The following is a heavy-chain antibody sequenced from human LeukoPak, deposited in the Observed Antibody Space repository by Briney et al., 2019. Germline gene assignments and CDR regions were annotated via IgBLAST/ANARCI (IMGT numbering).Heavy chain of an antibody. V-gene: IGHV4-59*08. CDR3: ARHVEMATINDAFDI. Sequence: SETLSLTCTVSGGSISSYYWSWIRQPPGKGLEWIGYIYYSGSTNYNPSLKSRVTISVDTSKNQFSLKLSSVTAADTAVHYCARHVEMATINDAFDIWGQGTMVTVSS. J-gene: IGHJ3*02. D-gene: IGHD5-24*01. CDR1: GGSISSYY. CDR2: IYYSGST.